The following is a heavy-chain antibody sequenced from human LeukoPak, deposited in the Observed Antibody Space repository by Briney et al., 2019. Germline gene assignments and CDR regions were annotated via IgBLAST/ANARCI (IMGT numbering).Heavy chain of an antibody. CDR2: ISGGGDVT. Sequence: PGGSLRLSCAASDFNFITYAMSWVRQAPGKGLEWVSTISGGGDVTYYADSVKGRFTISRDNAKNSLYLQMNSLRAEDTAVYYCAREQRAPGGNQAFDIWGQGTMVTVSS. J-gene: IGHJ3*02. CDR1: DFNFITYA. CDR3: AREQRAPGGNQAFDI. D-gene: IGHD1-14*01. V-gene: IGHV3-23*01.